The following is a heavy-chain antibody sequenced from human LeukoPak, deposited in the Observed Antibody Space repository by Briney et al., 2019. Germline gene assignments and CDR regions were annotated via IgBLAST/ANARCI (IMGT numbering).Heavy chain of an antibody. CDR2: ISGSGGST. J-gene: IGHJ5*02. D-gene: IGHD2-15*01. CDR3: AKDVGDIVVVVAATPVLFSYWFDP. CDR1: GFTFRIYA. Sequence: GGSLRLSCAASGFTFRIYAMSWVRQAPGKGLEWVSAISGSGGSTYYADSVKGRFTISRDNSKNTLYLQMNSLRAEDTAVYYCAKDVGDIVVVVAATPVLFSYWFDPWGQGTPVTVSS. V-gene: IGHV3-23*01.